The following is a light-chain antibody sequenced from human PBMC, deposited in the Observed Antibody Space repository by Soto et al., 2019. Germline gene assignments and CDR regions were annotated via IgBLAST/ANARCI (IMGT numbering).Light chain of an antibody. CDR3: QQYGSSPIT. Sequence: ESVLTQYPGTLSLSPGERATLSCRASQSVSSSYLAWYQQKPGQAPRLLIYGASSRATSIPDRFSGSGSGTDFTLTTSRLEPEEFAVYYCQQYGSSPITFGQGTRLEIK. CDR2: GAS. V-gene: IGKV3-20*01. CDR1: QSVSSSY. J-gene: IGKJ5*01.